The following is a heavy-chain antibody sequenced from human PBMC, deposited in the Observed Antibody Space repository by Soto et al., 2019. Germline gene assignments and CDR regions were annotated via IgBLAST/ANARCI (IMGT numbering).Heavy chain of an antibody. V-gene: IGHV1-18*01. CDR3: ARCIQGDYYYGMDV. J-gene: IGHJ6*02. D-gene: IGHD5-18*01. CDR1: GYTFYSHS. Sequence: GAPVKVSCKASGYTFYSHSISWVRQAPGQGLEWMGRINADYGNTQYAQKFRGRVTMTTDTSTTTVYMELTNLRSDDTAVYYCARCIQGDYYYGMDVWGQGTTVTVSS. CDR2: INADYGNT.